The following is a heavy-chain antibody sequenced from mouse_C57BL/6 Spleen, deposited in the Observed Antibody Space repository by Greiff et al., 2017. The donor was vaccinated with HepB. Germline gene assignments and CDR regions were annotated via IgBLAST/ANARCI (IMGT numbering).Heavy chain of an antibody. CDR2: IYPGDGDT. CDR1: GYAFSSSW. J-gene: IGHJ4*01. Sequence: QVQLKESGPELVKPGASVKISCKASGYAFSSSWMNWVKQRPGKGLEWIGRIYPGDGDTNYNGKFKGKATLTADKSSSTAYMQLSSLTSEDSAVYFCARSTMVTTASAMDYWGQGTSVTVSS. D-gene: IGHD2-1*01. CDR3: ARSTMVTTASAMDY. V-gene: IGHV1-82*01.